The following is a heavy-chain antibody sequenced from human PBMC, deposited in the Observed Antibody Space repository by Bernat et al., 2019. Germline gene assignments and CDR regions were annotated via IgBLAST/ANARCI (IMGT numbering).Heavy chain of an antibody. Sequence: QVQLQESGPGLVKPLQTLSLTYTVSGVSMSSGFYYWNWIRQPAGKGLEWIGRIPTSGSTNYNPSLKNRVTISIDTSKNQFSLKLRSVTAADTAVYYCAKDGWLRLTRDVYFDYWGQGTLVTVSS. J-gene: IGHJ4*02. CDR1: GVSMSSGFYY. V-gene: IGHV4-61*02. CDR2: IPTSGST. D-gene: IGHD5-12*01. CDR3: AKDGWLRLTRDVYFDY.